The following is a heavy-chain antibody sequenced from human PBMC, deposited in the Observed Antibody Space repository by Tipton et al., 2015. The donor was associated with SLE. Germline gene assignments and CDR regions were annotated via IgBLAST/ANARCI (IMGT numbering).Heavy chain of an antibody. CDR3: ARDPAARRGMDV. J-gene: IGHJ6*02. CDR1: GGSISSSSYY. Sequence: TLSLTCTVSGGSISSSSYYWGWIRQPPGKGLEWIGSIYYSGSTYYNPSLKSRVTISVDTSKNQFSLKLSSVTAADTAVYYCARDPAARRGMDVWGQGTTVIVSS. CDR2: IYYSGST. V-gene: IGHV4-39*07. D-gene: IGHD6-6*01.